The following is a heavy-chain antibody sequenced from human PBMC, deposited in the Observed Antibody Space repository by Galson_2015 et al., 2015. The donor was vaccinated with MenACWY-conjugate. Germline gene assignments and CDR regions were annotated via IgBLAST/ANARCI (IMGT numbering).Heavy chain of an antibody. CDR2: IRDRGHSHTT. CDR3: TRPMLGSTDGYDI. CDR1: GFIFSAHY. J-gene: IGHJ3*02. Sequence: SLRLSCAASGFIFSAHYMDWVRQGPGRGLEWVGRIRDRGHSHTTEYAASVKGRFTISRDESESSVYLQMNSPQSEDTAVYYCTRPMLGSTDGYDIWGQGTMVAV. V-gene: IGHV3-72*01. D-gene: IGHD1-26*01.